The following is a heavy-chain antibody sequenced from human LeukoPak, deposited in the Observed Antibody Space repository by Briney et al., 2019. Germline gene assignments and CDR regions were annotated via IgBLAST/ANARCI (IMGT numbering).Heavy chain of an antibody. CDR1: GGSISSYY. V-gene: IGHV4-59*01. D-gene: IGHD1-1*01. Sequence: SETLSLTCTVSGGSISSYYWSWIRQPPGKGLEWIGYIYYSGSTNYNPSLKSRVTISVDTSKNQFSLKLSSVTAADTAVYYFARCRKYGRVQFHPLDVWGQGTTVTVSS. J-gene: IGHJ6*02. CDR2: IYYSGST. CDR3: ARCRKYGRVQFHPLDV.